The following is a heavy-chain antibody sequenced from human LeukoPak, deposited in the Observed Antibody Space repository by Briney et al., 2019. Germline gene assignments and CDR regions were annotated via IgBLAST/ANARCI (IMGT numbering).Heavy chain of an antibody. CDR2: IRYDGSNK. V-gene: IGHV3-30*02. J-gene: IGHJ4*02. CDR3: AKDRERWLQLYDY. CDR1: GFTFSSYG. Sequence: AGGSLRLSCAASGFTFSSYGMHWVRQAPGKGLEWVAFIRYDGSNKYYADSVKGRFTISRDNSKDTLYLQMNSLRAEDTAVYYCAKDRERWLQLYDYWGQGTLVTVSS. D-gene: IGHD5-24*01.